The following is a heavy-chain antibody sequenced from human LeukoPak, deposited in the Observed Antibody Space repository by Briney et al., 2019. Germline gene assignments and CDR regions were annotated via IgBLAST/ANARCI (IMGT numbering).Heavy chain of an antibody. CDR3: ARDLKGSLTGYPDP. J-gene: IGHJ5*02. D-gene: IGHD3-9*01. CDR2: INPNSDGT. V-gene: IGHV1-2*06. CDR1: GYTFTGYY. Sequence: GASVKVSCKASGYTFTGYYMHWVRQAPGQGLEWMGRINPNSDGTNYAQKFQGRVTMTRDTSISTAYMELSRLRSDDTAVYYCARDLKGSLTGYPDPWGQGTLVTVSS.